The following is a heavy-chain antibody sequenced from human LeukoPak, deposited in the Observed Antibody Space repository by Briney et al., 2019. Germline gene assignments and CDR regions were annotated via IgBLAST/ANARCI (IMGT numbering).Heavy chain of an antibody. D-gene: IGHD2-15*01. CDR3: ARYLDIAPLTEHDAFDI. CDR1: GGSISSYY. V-gene: IGHV4-4*07. Sequence: PSETLSLTCTVSGGSISSYYWSWIRQPAGKGLEWIGRIYTSGSTNYNPSLKSRVTMSVDTSKNQFSLKLSSVTAADTAVYYCARYLDIAPLTEHDAFDIWGQGTMVTVSS. J-gene: IGHJ3*02. CDR2: IYTSGST.